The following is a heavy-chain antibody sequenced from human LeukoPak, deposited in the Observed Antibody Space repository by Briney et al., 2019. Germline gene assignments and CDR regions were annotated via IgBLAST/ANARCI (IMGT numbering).Heavy chain of an antibody. CDR2: IYTSGST. V-gene: IGHV4-61*02. CDR3: ARASYSYDISGWVPFDY. Sequence: NASETLSLTCTVSGNSISSGDYYWSWIRQPAGKGLEWIGRIYTSGSTTYNPSLKSRVTISGDTSENQFSLRLSSVTAADTAVYYCARASYSYDISGWVPFDYWGQGTLVTVSS. D-gene: IGHD3-22*01. J-gene: IGHJ4*02. CDR1: GNSISSGDYY.